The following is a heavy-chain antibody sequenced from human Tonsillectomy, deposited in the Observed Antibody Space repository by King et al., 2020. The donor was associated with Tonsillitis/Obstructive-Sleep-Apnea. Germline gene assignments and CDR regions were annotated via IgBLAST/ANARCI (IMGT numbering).Heavy chain of an antibody. CDR1: GCTVTGYA. CDR3: ARGSVWFGEAYFDY. CDR2: INTNTGNP. J-gene: IGHJ4*02. D-gene: IGHD3-10*01. V-gene: IGHV7-4-1*02. Sequence: RVESGAELKKPGASVRVSCKAAGCTVTGYAMNWVRQAPGQGLEWMGWINTNTGNPTYAQGFTGRFVFSLDTSVSTAYLQISSLKAEDTAVYYCARGSVWFGEAYFDYWGQGTLVTVSS.